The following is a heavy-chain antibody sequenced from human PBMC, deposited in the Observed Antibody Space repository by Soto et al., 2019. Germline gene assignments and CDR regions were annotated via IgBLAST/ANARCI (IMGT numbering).Heavy chain of an antibody. Sequence: GGSLRLSCVASGFTFSSYAMSWVRQAPGKGLELVSGIVNSGTNTYYVDSVKGRFTISRDNSKNTLYLQMNSARAEDTAVYYCAKGGGLDTARPYFDYWGQGVLVTVSS. J-gene: IGHJ4*02. V-gene: IGHV3-23*05. D-gene: IGHD3-16*01. CDR3: AKGGGLDTARPYFDY. CDR1: GFTFSSYA. CDR2: IVNSGTNT.